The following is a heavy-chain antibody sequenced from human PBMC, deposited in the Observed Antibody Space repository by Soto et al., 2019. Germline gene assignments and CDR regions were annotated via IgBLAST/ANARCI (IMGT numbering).Heavy chain of an antibody. V-gene: IGHV3-53*02. CDR3: ARDNVGFGASPYYYGMDV. CDR1: GFTVSSNY. D-gene: IGHD3-10*01. J-gene: IGHJ6*02. Sequence: EVQLVETGGGLIQPGRSLRLSCAASGFTVSSNYMSWVRQAPGKGLEWVSVIYSGGSTYYADSVKGRFTISRDNSKNTLYLQMNSLRAEDTAVYYCARDNVGFGASPYYYGMDVWGQGTTVTVSS. CDR2: IYSGGST.